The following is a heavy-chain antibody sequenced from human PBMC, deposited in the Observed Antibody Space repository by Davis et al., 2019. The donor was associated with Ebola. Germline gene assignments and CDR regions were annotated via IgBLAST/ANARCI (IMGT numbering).Heavy chain of an antibody. Sequence: GGSLRLSCAASGFTFSSYWMSWVRQAPGKGLEWVANIKQDGSEKYYVDSVKGRFTISRDNAKNSLYLQMNSLRAEDTAVYYCARGLAGNYYYYGMDVWGKGTTVTVSS. CDR2: IKQDGSEK. CDR1: GFTFSSYW. CDR3: ARGLAGNYYYYGMDV. D-gene: IGHD6-19*01. V-gene: IGHV3-7*03. J-gene: IGHJ6*04.